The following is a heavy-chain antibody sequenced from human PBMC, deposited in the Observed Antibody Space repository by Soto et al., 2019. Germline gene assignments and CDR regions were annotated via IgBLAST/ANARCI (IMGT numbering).Heavy chain of an antibody. D-gene: IGHD3-10*01. V-gene: IGHV1-69*01. CDR2: IIPIFGTA. Sequence: QVQLVQSGAEVKKPGSSVKVSCKASGGTFSSYAISWVRQAPGQGLEWMGGIIPIFGTANYAQKFQGRVTMTADESTSTAYMELSSLRSEDTAVYYCASHYYGSGSYSSHYGMDVWGQGTTVTVSS. CDR3: ASHYYGSGSYSSHYGMDV. J-gene: IGHJ6*02. CDR1: GGTFSSYA.